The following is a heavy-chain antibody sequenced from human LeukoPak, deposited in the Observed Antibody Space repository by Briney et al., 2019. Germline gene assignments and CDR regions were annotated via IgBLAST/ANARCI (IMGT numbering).Heavy chain of an antibody. J-gene: IGHJ4*02. D-gene: IGHD1-26*01. V-gene: IGHV3-33*08. CDR3: ARGGLTIAEATTSWYLDY. Sequence: GGSLRLSCAASGITFSSYAMSWVRQAQGKGLEWVALIWYDGSNENYADSVKGRFTISRDNSRNTLYLQMNSLRGEDTAVYYCARGGLTIAEATTSWYLDYWGQGTLVTVSS. CDR2: IWYDGSNE. CDR1: GITFSSYA.